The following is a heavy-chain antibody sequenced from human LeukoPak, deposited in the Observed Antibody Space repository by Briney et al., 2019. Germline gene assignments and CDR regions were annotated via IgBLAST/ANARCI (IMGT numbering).Heavy chain of an antibody. J-gene: IGHJ5*02. V-gene: IGHV4-34*01. CDR1: GGSFSGYY. D-gene: IGHD5-12*01. CDR2: INHSGST. CDR3: ARGIGGYDFPNWFDP. Sequence: PSGTLSLTCAVYGGSFSGYYWSWIRQPPGKGLEWIGEINHSGSTNYNPSLKSRVTISVDTSKNQFSLKLSSVTAADTAVYYCARGIGGYDFPNWFDPWGQGTLVTVSS.